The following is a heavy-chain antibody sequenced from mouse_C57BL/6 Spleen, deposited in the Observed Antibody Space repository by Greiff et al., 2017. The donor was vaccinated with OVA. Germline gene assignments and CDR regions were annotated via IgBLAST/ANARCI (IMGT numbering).Heavy chain of an antibody. D-gene: IGHD4-1*01. Sequence: EVQLVESEGGLVQPGRSMKLSCTASGFTFSDYYMAWVRQVPEKGLEWVANINYDGSSTYYLDSLKSRFIISRDNAKNILYLQMSSLKSEDTATYYCARDTGSFAYWGQGTLVTVSA. J-gene: IGHJ3*01. CDR3: ARDTGSFAY. CDR1: GFTFSDYY. V-gene: IGHV5-16*01. CDR2: INYDGSST.